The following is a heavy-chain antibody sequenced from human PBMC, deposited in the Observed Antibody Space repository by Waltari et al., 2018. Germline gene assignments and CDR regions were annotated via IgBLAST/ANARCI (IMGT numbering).Heavy chain of an antibody. D-gene: IGHD2-2*01. V-gene: IGHV4-4*02. CDR2: VHHSGKT. Sequence: QVQLQESGHGLVKPSGTLSLTCAVSGDSISGNYWWSWVRQSPEKGLEWIGQVHHSGKTHYKPSLQSRVTISVDKPKNQFSLNLNSVTAADTAVYYCAGDRAIGLFFDYWGRGTLVTVSS. CDR1: GDSISGNYW. CDR3: AGDRAIGLFFDY. J-gene: IGHJ4*02.